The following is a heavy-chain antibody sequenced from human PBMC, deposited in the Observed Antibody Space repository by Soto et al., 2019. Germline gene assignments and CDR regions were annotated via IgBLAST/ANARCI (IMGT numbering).Heavy chain of an antibody. V-gene: IGHV3-64*01. J-gene: IGHJ6*03. Sequence: EVQLAESGGGLAQPGGSLSLSCAASGFTLSGYAMDWVRQAPGKGLEYVSGISSNGVGTYYANSVQGRFTISRDNSKNTVYLQMGSLRPEYMAVYYCARRARPDFYYMDVWGKGTTVTVSS. CDR1: GFTLSGYA. D-gene: IGHD6-6*01. CDR2: ISSNGVGT. CDR3: ARRARPDFYYMDV.